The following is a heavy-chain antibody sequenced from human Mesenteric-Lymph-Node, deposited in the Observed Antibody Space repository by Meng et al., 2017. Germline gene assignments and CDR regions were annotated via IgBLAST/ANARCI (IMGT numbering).Heavy chain of an antibody. V-gene: IGHV4-30-4*01. CDR1: GGSINSGDYY. Sequence: VQLLGSGQELCNLTQARSLTCTVSGGSINSGDYYWSWIRHPPGKGLELIGHIYYSGSTAYNPPLKSRVTISVDTSNNQFSLKLSSVTAADTAVYYCARVGWRQWSFDLWGRGTLVTVSS. D-gene: IGHD5-18*01. CDR3: ARVGWRQWSFDL. J-gene: IGHJ2*01. CDR2: IYYSGST.